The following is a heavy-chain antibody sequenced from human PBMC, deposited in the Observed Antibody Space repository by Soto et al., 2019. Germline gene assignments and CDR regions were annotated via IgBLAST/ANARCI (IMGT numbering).Heavy chain of an antibody. Sequence: GGSLRLSCAASGFTFSSYAMHWVRQAPGKGLEWVAVISYDGSNKYYADSVKGRFTISRDNSKNTLYLQMNSLRAEDTAVYYCARDLYQLLSPIGYWGQGTLVTVSS. D-gene: IGHD2-2*01. CDR2: ISYDGSNK. V-gene: IGHV3-30-3*01. J-gene: IGHJ4*02. CDR1: GFTFSSYA. CDR3: ARDLYQLLSPIGY.